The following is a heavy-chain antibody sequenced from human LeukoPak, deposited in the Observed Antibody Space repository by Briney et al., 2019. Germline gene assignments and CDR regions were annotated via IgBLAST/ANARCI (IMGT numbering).Heavy chain of an antibody. D-gene: IGHD3-3*01. Sequence: SETLSLTCAVYGASFSGYYWSWIRQPPGKGLEWIGEINHSGISNYNPSLKSRVTISVDTSKDQFSLKLTSVTAADAAVYYCATIIDDNDFWSPSDIWGQGTVVTVSS. CDR2: INHSGIS. CDR3: ATIIDDNDFWSPSDI. J-gene: IGHJ3*02. V-gene: IGHV4-34*01. CDR1: GASFSGYY.